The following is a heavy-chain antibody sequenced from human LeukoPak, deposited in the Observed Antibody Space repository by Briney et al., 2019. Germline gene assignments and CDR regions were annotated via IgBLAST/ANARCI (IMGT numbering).Heavy chain of an antibody. CDR1: GFTFRSYA. D-gene: IGHD3-3*01. V-gene: IGHV3-23*01. CDR3: ANSKGLYDFLSGSSPGWFDP. Sequence: GGSLRLSCAASGFTFRSYAMSWVRQAPGKGLEWVSAISGSGGSTYYADSVKGRFTISRDNSKNPLYLQMNSLRAEDTAVYYCANSKGLYDFLSGSSPGWFDPWGQGTLVTVSS. CDR2: ISGSGGST. J-gene: IGHJ5*02.